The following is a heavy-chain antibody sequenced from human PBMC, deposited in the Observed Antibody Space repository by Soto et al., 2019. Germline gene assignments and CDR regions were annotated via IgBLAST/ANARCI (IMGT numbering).Heavy chain of an antibody. CDR3: AGLYDSSGYYYVYGMDV. D-gene: IGHD3-22*01. CDR2: IDPSDSYT. J-gene: IGHJ6*02. CDR1: GYSFTSYW. Sequence: LKISCKGSGYSFTSYWISWVRQMPGKGLEWMGRIDPSDSYTNYSPSFQGHVTISADKSISTAYLQWSSLKASDTAMCYCAGLYDSSGYYYVYGMDVWGQGTTVTVSS. V-gene: IGHV5-10-1*01.